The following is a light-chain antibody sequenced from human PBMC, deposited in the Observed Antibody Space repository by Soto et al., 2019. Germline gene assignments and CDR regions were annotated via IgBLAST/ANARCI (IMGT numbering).Light chain of an antibody. CDR3: QQYGNSPYT. CDR1: QSVSNNF. V-gene: IGKV3-20*01. Sequence: EIVLTQSPGTLSLSPGERATLSCRASQSVSNNFLAWYQQKLGQAPRLLIYGASSRATGNPDRFSGSGSGTDFTLTISRLEPEDFAVYYCQQYGNSPYTFGQGTKLEIK. J-gene: IGKJ2*01. CDR2: GAS.